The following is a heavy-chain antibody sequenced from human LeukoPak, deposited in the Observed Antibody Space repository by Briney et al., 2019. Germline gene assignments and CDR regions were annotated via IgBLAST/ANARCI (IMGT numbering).Heavy chain of an antibody. CDR2: MNPNREHT. D-gene: IGHD3-10*01. CDR3: ARGRTMLRGVNWFAP. V-gene: IGHV1-8*01. CDR1: GYTFTIFY. J-gene: IGHJ5*02. Sequence: ASVNLPCKASGYTFTIFYVNWVRQAAEEVSEWMGSMNPNREHTGHAQKCAGTLTITRNTSVSTAYMWLSSLRCKDTAIYECARGRTMLRGVNWFAPGGQGTLVTVHS.